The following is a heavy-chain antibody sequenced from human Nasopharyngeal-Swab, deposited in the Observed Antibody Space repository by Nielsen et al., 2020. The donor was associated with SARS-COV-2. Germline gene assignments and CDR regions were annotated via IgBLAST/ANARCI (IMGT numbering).Heavy chain of an antibody. J-gene: IGHJ4*02. V-gene: IGHV3-30*18. CDR2: ISYDGSNK. Sequence: GESLKISCAASGFTFSSYGMHWVRQAPGKGLEWVAVISYDGSNKYYADSVKGRFTIPRDNSKNTLYLQMNSLRAEDTAVYYCAKLPGSSTQLADYWGQGTLVTVSS. CDR1: GFTFSSYG. D-gene: IGHD6-13*01. CDR3: AKLPGSSTQLADY.